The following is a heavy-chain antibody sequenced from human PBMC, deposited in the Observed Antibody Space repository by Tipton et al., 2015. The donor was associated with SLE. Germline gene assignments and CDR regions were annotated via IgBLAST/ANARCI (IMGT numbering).Heavy chain of an antibody. CDR1: GYTFTSYG. CDR2: MNPNSGNT. J-gene: IGHJ3*02. Sequence: QLVQSGAEVKKPGASVKVSCKASGYTFTSYGISWVRQATGQGLEWMGWMNPNSGNTGYAQKFQGRVTITRNTSISTAYMELSSLRSEDTAVYYCARVYYDSIDAFDIWGQGTMVTVSS. V-gene: IGHV1-8*03. CDR3: ARVYYDSIDAFDI. D-gene: IGHD3-22*01.